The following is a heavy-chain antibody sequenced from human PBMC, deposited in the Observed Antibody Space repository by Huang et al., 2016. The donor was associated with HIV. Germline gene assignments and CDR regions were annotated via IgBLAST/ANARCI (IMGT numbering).Heavy chain of an antibody. J-gene: IGHJ4*02. D-gene: IGHD7-27*01. CDR1: GGSISTGSYS. Sequence: QVQLQESGPGLVKPSETLSLNCTVSGGSISTGSYSWGWIRQTPGKGLEWIATIYYSGSTNYHPSLTSRVTISVDTSQNQFSLKLSSVTAADTAIYYCARRLGNYFFDYWGQGTLVTVSS. CDR3: ARRLGNYFFDY. CDR2: IYYSGST. V-gene: IGHV4-39*01.